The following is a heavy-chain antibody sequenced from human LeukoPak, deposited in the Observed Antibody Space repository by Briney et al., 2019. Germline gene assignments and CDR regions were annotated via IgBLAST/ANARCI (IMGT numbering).Heavy chain of an antibody. CDR1: GGSVSSGSYY. J-gene: IGHJ4*02. CDR3: ARETFLSNVWAQVDY. CDR2: IYYSGST. Sequence: SETLSLTCTVSGGSVSSGSYYWSWIRQPPGKGLEWIVSIYYSGSTNYNPSLKSRLTISVDTSKNQFSLKLSSVTAADTAVYYCARETFLSNVWAQVDYWGQGTLVTVSS. V-gene: IGHV4-61*01. D-gene: IGHD5/OR15-5a*01.